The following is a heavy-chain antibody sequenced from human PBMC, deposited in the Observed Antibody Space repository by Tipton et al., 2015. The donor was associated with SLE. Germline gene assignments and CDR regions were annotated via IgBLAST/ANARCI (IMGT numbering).Heavy chain of an antibody. J-gene: IGHJ3*02. Sequence: SLRLSCTASGFTFGDYAMSWVRQAPGKGLEWVGFIRSKAYGGTTEYAASVKGRFTISRDDSKSIAYLQMNSLKTEDTAVYYCTRAPYYYDSSGYYPVDIWGQGTMVTVSS. CDR3: TRAPYYYDSSGYYPVDI. D-gene: IGHD3-22*01. CDR2: IRSKAYGGTT. V-gene: IGHV3-49*04. CDR1: GFTFGDYA.